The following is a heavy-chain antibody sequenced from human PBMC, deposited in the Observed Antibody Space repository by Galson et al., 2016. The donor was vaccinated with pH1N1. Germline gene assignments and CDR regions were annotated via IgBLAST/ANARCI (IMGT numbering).Heavy chain of an antibody. CDR2: IDPNSGTT. D-gene: IGHD3-9*01. V-gene: IGHV1-2*02. CDR1: GYNFNVYY. J-gene: IGHJ4*02. Sequence: SVKVSCKASGYNFNVYYMHWVRQAPGQGLQWMGWIDPNSGTTYYAQKFQGRVTMTRDTSISTAYMELSRLTSDDTALYYCARILRTLVFDYWGQGTPVAVSS. CDR3: ARILRTLVFDY.